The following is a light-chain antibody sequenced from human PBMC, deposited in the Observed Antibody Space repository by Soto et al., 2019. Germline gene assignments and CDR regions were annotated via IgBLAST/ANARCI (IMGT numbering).Light chain of an antibody. CDR1: SSDIGAYNF. CDR3: SSCPAITTII. V-gene: IGLV2-14*03. Sequence: QSALTQPASVSGSHGQSITISCTGTSSDIGAYNFVSWYQQHPGKAPKLMLYDVNIRPSGVSNRFSGSKSSNTSSLTISGRQAEDEADYYCSSCPAITTIIFGGGTKLTFL. CDR2: DVN. J-gene: IGLJ2*01.